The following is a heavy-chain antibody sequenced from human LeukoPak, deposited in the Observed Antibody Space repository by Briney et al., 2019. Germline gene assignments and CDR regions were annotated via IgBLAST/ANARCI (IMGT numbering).Heavy chain of an antibody. V-gene: IGHV1-2*02. CDR1: RYTFTVYY. CDR3: ARGDTIFDAGSLDY. J-gene: IGHJ4*02. Sequence: ASVKVSCKASRYTFTVYYMHWVRQAPGHGLEWMGWINPNSGGTNYAQKFQGRVTMTSDTSISTAYMELSRLRSDDTAVYYCARGDTIFDAGSLDYWGQGTLVTVSS. D-gene: IGHD3-3*01. CDR2: INPNSGGT.